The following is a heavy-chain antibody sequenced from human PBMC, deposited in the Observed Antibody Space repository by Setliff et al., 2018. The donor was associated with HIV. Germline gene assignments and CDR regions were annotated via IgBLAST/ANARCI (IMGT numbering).Heavy chain of an antibody. J-gene: IGHJ6*03. V-gene: IGHV1-69*02. Sequence: SVTVSCKASGGTFSRYTTNWVRQAPGQGREWMGRSIPILGIGNNEQAQKFKGRVTFTADKSTSTVYMALSSLRSEDTAVDYCAICGAGECHLYMDVWGKGTAVTVSS. D-gene: IGHD3-16*01. CDR1: GGTFSRYT. CDR2: SIPILGIG. CDR3: AICGAGECHLYMDV.